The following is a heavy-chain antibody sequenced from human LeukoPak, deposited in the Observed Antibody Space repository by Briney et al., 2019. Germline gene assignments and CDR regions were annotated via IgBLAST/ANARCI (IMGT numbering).Heavy chain of an antibody. V-gene: IGHV4-34*01. CDR3: ARGVVLWCGPGGGLDY. D-gene: IGHD3-10*01. J-gene: IGHJ4*02. CDR1: GGSFSGYY. Sequence: SETLSLICAVYGGSFSGYYWRWIRQPPGKGLEWIGEINHSGSSNYNPSLMSRVIISVDTTKNQMPLKLSSVTAADTAVYYCARGVVLWCGPGGGLDYWGQGALVTVSS. CDR2: INHSGSS.